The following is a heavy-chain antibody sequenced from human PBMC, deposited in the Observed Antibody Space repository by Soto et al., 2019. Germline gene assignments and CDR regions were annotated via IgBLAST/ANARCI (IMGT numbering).Heavy chain of an antibody. J-gene: IGHJ4*02. CDR2: IKSKTDGGTT. CDR3: TTYGGYSSGNG. D-gene: IGHD5-12*01. V-gene: IGHV3-15*07. Sequence: VQLVESGGGLVKPGGSLRLSCAASGFTFSNAWMNWVRQAPGKGLEWVGHIKSKTDGGTTDYAAPVKGRFTISRDDSKNTLYLQMNSLKTEDTAVYYCTTYGGYSSGNGWGQGTLVTVSS. CDR1: GFTFSNAW.